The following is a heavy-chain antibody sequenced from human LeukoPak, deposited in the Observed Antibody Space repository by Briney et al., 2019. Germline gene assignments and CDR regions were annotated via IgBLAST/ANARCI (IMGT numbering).Heavy chain of an antibody. J-gene: IGHJ6*03. CDR1: GFTFSSYG. CDR3: AKGGGADSSGYTVHYYYYMDV. CDR2: ISGSGGST. V-gene: IGHV3-23*01. D-gene: IGHD3-22*01. Sequence: GSLGLSCAASGFTFSSYGMSWVRQAPGKGLEWVSAISGSGGSTYYADSVKGRFTISRDNSKNTLYLQMNSLRAEDTAVYYCAKGGGADSSGYTVHYYYYMDVWGKGTTVTISS.